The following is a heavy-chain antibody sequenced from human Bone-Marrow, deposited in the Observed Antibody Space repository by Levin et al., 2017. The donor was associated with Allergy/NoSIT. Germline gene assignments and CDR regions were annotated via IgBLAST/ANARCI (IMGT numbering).Heavy chain of an antibody. CDR2: IYYTGGV. CDR1: GGSISGGGYP. Sequence: SETLSLTCAVSGGSISGGGYPWTWIRQPPGGGLEWLGYIYYTGGVYYNPALKSRVSISFDKTKNSFSLQLTSASAADTAIYFCARGQNAHYRDDAFDIWGQGTMVTVSP. CDR3: ARGQNAHYRDDAFDI. D-gene: IGHD3-16*02. J-gene: IGHJ3*02. V-gene: IGHV4-30-2*01.